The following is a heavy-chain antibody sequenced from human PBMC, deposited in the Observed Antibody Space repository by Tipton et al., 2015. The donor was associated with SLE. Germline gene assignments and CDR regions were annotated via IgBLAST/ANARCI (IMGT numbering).Heavy chain of an antibody. V-gene: IGHV4-31*03. CDR2: IYYSGST. Sequence: CTVSGGSISTGGYYWSRIRQNSGKGLEWLGYIYYSGSTYYNPSLQSRVSMSVDTSKNQFSLNLSSVTAADTAVYYCVRDRGVTGYFDYWGQGLLVTVSS. CDR3: VRDRGVTGYFDY. J-gene: IGHJ4*02. CDR1: GGSISTGGYY. D-gene: IGHD3-10*01.